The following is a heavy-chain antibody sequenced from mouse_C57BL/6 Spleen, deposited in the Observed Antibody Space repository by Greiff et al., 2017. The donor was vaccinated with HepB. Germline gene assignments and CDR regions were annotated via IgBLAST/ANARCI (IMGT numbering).Heavy chain of an antibody. CDR1: GYTFTSYW. CDR2: INPSNGGT. J-gene: IGHJ4*01. V-gene: IGHV1-53*01. D-gene: IGHD1-1*01. CDR3: AREGYYYGSSSYAMDY. Sequence: QVQLQQPGTELVKPGASVKLSCKASGYTFTSYWMHWVKQRPGQGLEWIGNINPSNGGTNYNEKFKSKATLTVDKSSSTAYMQRSSLTSEDSAVYYCAREGYYYGSSSYAMDYWGQGTSVTVSS.